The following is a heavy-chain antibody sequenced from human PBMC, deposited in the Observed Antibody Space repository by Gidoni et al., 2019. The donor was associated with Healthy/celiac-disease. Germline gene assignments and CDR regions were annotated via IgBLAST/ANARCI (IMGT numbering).Heavy chain of an antibody. CDR3: ARVQIVGATIDAFDI. J-gene: IGHJ3*02. Sequence: EVQLMESGGGLVKPGGSLRLSCAASGFPFSSYSMNWVRQAPGKGLEGVSSISTSSSIYYADSVKGRFTISRDNAKNSLYLQMNSLRAEDTAVYYCARVQIVGATIDAFDIWGQGTMVTVSS. D-gene: IGHD1-26*01. CDR2: ISTSSSI. CDR1: GFPFSSYS. V-gene: IGHV3-21*01.